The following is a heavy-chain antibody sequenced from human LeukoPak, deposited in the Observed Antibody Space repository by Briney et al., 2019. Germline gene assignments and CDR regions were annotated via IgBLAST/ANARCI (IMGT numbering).Heavy chain of an antibody. CDR1: GYTFTSYY. Sequence: ASVKVSCKASGYTFTSYYMHWVRQAPGQGLEWMGIINPSGGSTNYAQTFQGRVTITRDTATSTVYMEVSSLRSEDTAVYYCARDPPALRDGYNYFYFDYWGQGTLVTVSS. D-gene: IGHD5-24*01. CDR3: ARDPPALRDGYNYFYFDY. J-gene: IGHJ4*02. CDR2: INPSGGST. V-gene: IGHV1-46*01.